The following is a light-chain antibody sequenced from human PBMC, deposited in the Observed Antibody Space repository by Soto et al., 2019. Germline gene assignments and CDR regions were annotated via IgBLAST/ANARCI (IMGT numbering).Light chain of an antibody. Sequence: ETVMTQSPATLSVSPGGRATLSCRASQSISDTLAWYQQKPGQAPRLLIYGASSRATGIPDRFSGSGSGTDFTLTISSLEPEDSAIYYCQQRYNWPPLTFGQGTRLEIK. V-gene: IGKV3D-15*01. CDR3: QQRYNWPPLT. CDR1: QSISDT. J-gene: IGKJ5*01. CDR2: GAS.